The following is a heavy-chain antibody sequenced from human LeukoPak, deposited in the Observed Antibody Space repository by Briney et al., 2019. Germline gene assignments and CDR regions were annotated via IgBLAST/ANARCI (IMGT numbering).Heavy chain of an antibody. D-gene: IGHD3-22*01. Sequence: GASVKVSCKASGGTFSSYAISWVRQAPGQGLEWMGWISAYNGNTNYAQKLQGRVTMTTDTSTSTAYMELRSLRSDDTAVYYCARDQPLGPNYYDSSGLDYWGQGTLVTVSS. CDR3: ARDQPLGPNYYDSSGLDY. CDR1: GGTFSSYA. J-gene: IGHJ4*02. V-gene: IGHV1-18*01. CDR2: ISAYNGNT.